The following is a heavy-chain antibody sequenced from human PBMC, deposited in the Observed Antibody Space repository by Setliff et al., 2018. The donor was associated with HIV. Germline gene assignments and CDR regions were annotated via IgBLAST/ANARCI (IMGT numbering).Heavy chain of an antibody. D-gene: IGHD3-3*01. CDR1: GLTFSSYS. Sequence: GGSLRLSCAASGLTFSSYSMNWVRQAPGKGLEWVSSISSSGDYIYTADSVKGRFIISRDNAKNSVYLRMNSLRGEDTAMYYCARDLPLPVEMSASADYWGQGTLVTVSS. V-gene: IGHV3-21*06. J-gene: IGHJ4*02. CDR2: ISSSGDYI. CDR3: ARDLPLPVEMSASADY.